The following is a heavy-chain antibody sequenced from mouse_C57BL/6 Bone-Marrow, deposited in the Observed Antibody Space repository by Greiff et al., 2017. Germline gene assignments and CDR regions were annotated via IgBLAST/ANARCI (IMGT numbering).Heavy chain of an antibody. V-gene: IGHV5-4*01. Sequence: EVMLVESGGGLVKPGGSLKLSCAASGFTFSSYAMSWVRQTPEKRLEWVATISDGGSYTYYPDNVKGRFTIYRDNAKNNLYLQMSHLKSEDTAMYYCARDRSLQRPYFDVWGTGTTVTVSS. D-gene: IGHD6-5*01. CDR1: GFTFSSYA. CDR2: ISDGGSYT. J-gene: IGHJ1*03. CDR3: ARDRSLQRPYFDV.